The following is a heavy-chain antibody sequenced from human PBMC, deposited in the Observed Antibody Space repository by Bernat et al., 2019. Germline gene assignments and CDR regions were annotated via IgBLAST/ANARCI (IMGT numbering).Heavy chain of an antibody. D-gene: IGHD3-10*01. Sequence: QVQLLQSGSEVKKPGSSVKVSCKASGDTFDDYSFNWVRQAPGQGLEWMGRVIPILGTSNYAPKFRGRVTISADKATNTASMELTSLTSEDTAVYYCARAETKYHYGAFIDSWGQGTLNTVSS. CDR1: GDTFDDYS. J-gene: IGHJ4*02. CDR3: ARAETKYHYGAFIDS. V-gene: IGHV1-69*04. CDR2: VIPILGTS.